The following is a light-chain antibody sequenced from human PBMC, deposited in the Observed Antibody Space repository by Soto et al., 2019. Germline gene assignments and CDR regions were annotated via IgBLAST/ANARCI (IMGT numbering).Light chain of an antibody. J-gene: IGKJ5*01. Sequence: DIQMTQSPSTLSASVGDRVTITCRASQSISSWLAWYQQKPGKAPNLLIYKASSLESGVPSRFSGSGSRTEFTLTISSLQPDDFATYYFQQYNSYPMTFGQETRLEIK. CDR1: QSISSW. CDR2: KAS. V-gene: IGKV1-5*03. CDR3: QQYNSYPMT.